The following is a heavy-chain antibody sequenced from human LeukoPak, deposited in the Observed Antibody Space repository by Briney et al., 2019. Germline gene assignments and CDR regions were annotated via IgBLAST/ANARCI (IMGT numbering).Heavy chain of an antibody. V-gene: IGHV3-23*01. CDR3: AKDFMVRGVIGSAFDI. CDR1: GFTFTNYA. CDR2: IGRSDGST. J-gene: IGHJ3*02. Sequence: GGSLRLSCAASGFTFTNYATTWVRQAPGKGLEWVSAIGRSDGSTYYADSVKGRFTISRDNSKNTLYLQMNSLRAEDTAVYYCAKDFMVRGVIGSAFDIWGQGTMVTVSS. D-gene: IGHD3-10*01.